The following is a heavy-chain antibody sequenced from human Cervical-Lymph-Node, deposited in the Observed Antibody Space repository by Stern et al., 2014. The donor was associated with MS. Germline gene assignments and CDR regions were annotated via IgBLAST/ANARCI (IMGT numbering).Heavy chain of an antibody. CDR3: ARVLLWFGQDAFDI. V-gene: IGHV4-59*01. D-gene: IGHD3-10*01. CDR2: IYYSGST. Sequence: VQLVESGPGLVKPSETLSLTCTVSGGSISSYYWSWIRQPPGKGLEWIGYIYYSGSTNYNPSLKSRVTISVDTSKNQFSLKLSSVTAADTAVYYCARVLLWFGQDAFDIWGQGTMVTVSS. J-gene: IGHJ3*02. CDR1: GGSISSYY.